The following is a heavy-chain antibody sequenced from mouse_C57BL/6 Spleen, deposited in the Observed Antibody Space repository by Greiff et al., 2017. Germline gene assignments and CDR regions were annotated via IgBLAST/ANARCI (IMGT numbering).Heavy chain of an antibody. D-gene: IGHD1-1*01. J-gene: IGHJ2*01. V-gene: IGHV1-52*01. CDR3: ALLRRDYFDY. CDR2: IDPSDSET. Sequence: VQLQQPGAELVRPGSSVKLSCKASGYTFTSYWMHWVKQRPIQGLEWIGNIDPSDSETPYNQKFKDKATLTVDKSSSTAYMQLSSLTSEDSAVYYCALLRRDYFDYWGQGTTLTVSS. CDR1: GYTFTSYW.